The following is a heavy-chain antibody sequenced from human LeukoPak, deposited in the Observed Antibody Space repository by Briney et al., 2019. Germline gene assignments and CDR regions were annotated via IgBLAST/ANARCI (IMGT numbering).Heavy chain of an antibody. CDR2: IIPIFGTA. D-gene: IGHD2-21*02. V-gene: IGHV1-69*13. CDR1: GGTFSSYA. CDR3: ASPPSGVTAILYY. Sequence: SVKVSCKASGGTFSSYAISWVRQAPGQGLEWMGGIIPIFGTANYAQKFQGRVTITAEESTSTAYMELSSLRSEDTAVYYCASPPSGVTAILYYWGQGTLVTVSS. J-gene: IGHJ4*02.